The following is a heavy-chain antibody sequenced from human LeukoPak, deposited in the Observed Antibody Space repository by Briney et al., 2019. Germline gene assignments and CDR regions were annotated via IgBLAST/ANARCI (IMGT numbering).Heavy chain of an antibody. CDR1: GYTFISYG. CDR2: ISAYNGNT. Sequence: ASVKVSCKASGYTFISYGISWVRQAPGQGLEWMGWISAYNGNTNYAQKLQGRVTMTTDTSTSTAYMELRSLRSDDTAVYYCARETSQKGAHYMDVWGKGTTVTISS. CDR3: ARETSQKGAHYMDV. V-gene: IGHV1-18*01. J-gene: IGHJ6*03. D-gene: IGHD3-16*01.